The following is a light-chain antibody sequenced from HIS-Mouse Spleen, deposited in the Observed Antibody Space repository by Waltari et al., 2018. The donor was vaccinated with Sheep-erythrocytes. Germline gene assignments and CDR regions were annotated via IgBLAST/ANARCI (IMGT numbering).Light chain of an antibody. CDR2: AAS. CDR3: QQSYSTPPT. Sequence: DIQMTQSPSSLSASVGDRVTITCRASQSISSYLNWYQQKPGKAPKLLIYAASSLQSGVPSRFSGSGSWTDFTLTISSLHPEDFATYYCQQSYSTPPTFGGGTKVEIK. CDR1: QSISSY. V-gene: IGKV1-39*01. J-gene: IGKJ4*01.